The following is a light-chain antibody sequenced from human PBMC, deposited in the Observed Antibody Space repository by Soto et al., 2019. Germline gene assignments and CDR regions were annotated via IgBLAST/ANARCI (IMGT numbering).Light chain of an antibody. CDR2: GAS. Sequence: PGERATLSCRASQSVSSYLAWYQQKPGQAPTLLIYGASSRATGIPARFSGSGSGTDFTLTINRLEPEDFAVYYCQQYGNSPFTFGPGTKVDI. J-gene: IGKJ3*01. CDR3: QQYGNSPFT. V-gene: IGKV3-20*01. CDR1: QSVSSY.